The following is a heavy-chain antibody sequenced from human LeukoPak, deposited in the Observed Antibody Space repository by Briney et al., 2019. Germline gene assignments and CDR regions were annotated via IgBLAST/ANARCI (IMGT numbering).Heavy chain of an antibody. CDR1: GFTFSSYA. CDR2: ISYDGSNK. Sequence: GGSLRLSCAASGFTFSSYAMHWVRQAPGKGLEWVAVISYDGSNKYYADSVKGRFTISRDNSKNTLYLQMNSLRAEDTAVYYCARDMGDYWGRGTLVTVSS. J-gene: IGHJ4*02. V-gene: IGHV3-30-3*01. CDR3: ARDMGDY. D-gene: IGHD3-10*01.